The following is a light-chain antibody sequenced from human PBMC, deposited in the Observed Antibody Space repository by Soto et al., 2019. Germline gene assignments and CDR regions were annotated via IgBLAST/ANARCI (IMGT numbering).Light chain of an antibody. CDR2: GAA. CDR3: QQYGSSPLT. V-gene: IGKV3-20*01. CDR1: QRVSYN. Sequence: EIVITQSPATLSVSPGERATLSSRATQRVSYNLAWYQQKPRQAPRLLIYGAASKAAGIPDRFSGSGSGTNFTLTIIRLEPEDFAGYYCQQYGSSPLTFGGGTKVDIK. J-gene: IGKJ4*01.